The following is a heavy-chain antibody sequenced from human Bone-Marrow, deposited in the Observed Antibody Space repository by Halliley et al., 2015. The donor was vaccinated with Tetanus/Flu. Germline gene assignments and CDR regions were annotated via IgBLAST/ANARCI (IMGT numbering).Heavy chain of an antibody. CDR3: AKDKSGSGNCTHGMDV. V-gene: IGHV3-23*01. CDR2: VDGGGHSA. D-gene: IGHD3-10*01. Sequence: SIVDGGGHSAYYADSVKGRLTISRDNSKNTLYLQMSSLRVDDTAVYYCAKDKSGSGNCTHGMDVWGQGTTVTVAS. J-gene: IGHJ6*02.